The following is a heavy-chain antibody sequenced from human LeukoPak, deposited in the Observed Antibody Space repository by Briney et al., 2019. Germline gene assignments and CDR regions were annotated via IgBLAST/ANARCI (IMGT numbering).Heavy chain of an antibody. CDR3: AKANPPLYCGGDCYSRGFDP. V-gene: IGHV3-30*18. CDR1: GFTFSDYY. D-gene: IGHD2-21*02. Sequence: GGSLRLSCAASGFTFSDYYMSWIRQAPGKGLEWVAVISYDGSNKYYADSVKGRFTISRDNSKNTLYLQMNSLRAEDTAVYYCAKANPPLYCGGDCYSRGFDPWGQGTLVTVSS. J-gene: IGHJ5*02. CDR2: ISYDGSNK.